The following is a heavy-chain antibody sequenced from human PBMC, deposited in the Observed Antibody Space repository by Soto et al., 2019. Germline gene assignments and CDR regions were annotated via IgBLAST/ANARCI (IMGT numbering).Heavy chain of an antibody. J-gene: IGHJ4*02. CDR3: ARIPTLETGHCDF. V-gene: IGHV1-18*01. Sequence: QVQLVQSGAEVKKPGASVKVSCKASGYTFTSYGISWVRQAPGQGIEWMGWISAYNGNTNYAQKLEGRVTMTTDTSSSKSYVELRSLTSEDTAVYCCARIPTLETGHCDFWGQGSLVTISS. CDR2: ISAYNGNT. D-gene: IGHD2-21*01. CDR1: GYTFTSYG.